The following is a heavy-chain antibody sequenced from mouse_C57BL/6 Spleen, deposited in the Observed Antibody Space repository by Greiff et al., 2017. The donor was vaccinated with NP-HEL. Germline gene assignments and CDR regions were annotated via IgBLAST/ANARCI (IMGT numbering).Heavy chain of an antibody. CDR3: ARDGGSSYDWYFDV. D-gene: IGHD1-1*01. V-gene: IGHV3-6*01. CDR2: ISYDGSN. CDR1: GYSITSGYY. Sequence: DVHLVESGPGLVKPSQSLSLTCSVTGYSITSGYYWNWIRQFPGNKLEWMGYISYDGSNNYNPSLKNRISITRDTSKNQFFLKLNSVTTEDTATYYCARDGGSSYDWYFDVWGTGTTVTVSS. J-gene: IGHJ1*03.